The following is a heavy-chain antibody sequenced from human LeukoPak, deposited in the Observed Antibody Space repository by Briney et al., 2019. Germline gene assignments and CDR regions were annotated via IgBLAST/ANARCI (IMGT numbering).Heavy chain of an antibody. CDR2: IYTGGST. J-gene: IGHJ6*02. CDR1: GFIVTNNY. V-gene: IGHV3-66*01. D-gene: IGHD4-4*01. CDR3: ARDGYSHNNYNYGMDV. Sequence: GGSLRLSCAASGFIVTNNYMTWVRLAPGKGLEWISVIYTGGSTYDADSVKGRFTISRDNSKNTLYLQMSSLRAEDTGIYYCARDGYSHNNYNYGMDVWGQGTTVTVSS.